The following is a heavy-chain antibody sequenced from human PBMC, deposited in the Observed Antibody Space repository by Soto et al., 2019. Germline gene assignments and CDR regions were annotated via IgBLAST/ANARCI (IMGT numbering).Heavy chain of an antibody. CDR2: IRSKANSYAT. CDR3: FRENYFSYHGMDV. V-gene: IGHV3-73*01. CDR1: GFALSGST. Sequence: GGSLRLSCAGSGFALSGSTIHWVRQASGKGLEWVGRIRSKANSYATAYAKSVKGRFIISRDDSKSTAYLQMDSLKIEDTAVYYCFRENYFSYHGMDVRGQGTTVTVSS. J-gene: IGHJ6*02.